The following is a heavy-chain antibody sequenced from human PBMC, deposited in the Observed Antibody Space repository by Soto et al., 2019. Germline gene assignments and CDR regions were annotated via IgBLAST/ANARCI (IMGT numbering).Heavy chain of an antibody. CDR1: GGSISPYY. Sequence: SETLSLTCTVSGGSISPYYWSWIRQPPGKGLEWLGYIYYRGNTDYNPSLKSRVTISVDTSKNQFSLNLSSVTAADTAVYYCARDLRFQGHDYADYLGYGMDVWGQGTTVTVSS. D-gene: IGHD4-17*01. J-gene: IGHJ6*02. CDR2: IYYRGNT. V-gene: IGHV4-59*01. CDR3: ARDLRFQGHDYADYLGYGMDV.